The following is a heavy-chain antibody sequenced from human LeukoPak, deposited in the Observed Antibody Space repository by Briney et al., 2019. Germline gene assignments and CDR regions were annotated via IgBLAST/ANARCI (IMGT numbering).Heavy chain of an antibody. V-gene: IGHV3-74*01. D-gene: IGHD6-13*01. Sequence: PGGSLRLSCAASGFTFTDYWIHWVRQVPGKGLVWVSRVDSDGSDTRYSDSVKGRFTISRDNSKNTLYLQMNSLIAEDTAMYYCARKSPISWSSVDSWGQGTLVTVSS. J-gene: IGHJ4*02. CDR3: ARKSPISWSSVDS. CDR1: GFTFTDYW. CDR2: VDSDGSDT.